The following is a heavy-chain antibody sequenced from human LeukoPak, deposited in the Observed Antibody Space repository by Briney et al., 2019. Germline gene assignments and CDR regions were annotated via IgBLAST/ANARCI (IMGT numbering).Heavy chain of an antibody. CDR3: ARAREEWFGEP. D-gene: IGHD3-10*01. CDR1: GGSISSYY. J-gene: IGHJ5*02. V-gene: IGHV4-59*01. Sequence: KTSETLSLTCTVSGGSISSYYWSWIRQPPGKGLEWIGYIYYSGSTNYNPSLKSRVTISVDTSKNQFSLKLSSVTAADTAVYYCARAREEWFGEPWGQGTLVTVSS. CDR2: IYYSGST.